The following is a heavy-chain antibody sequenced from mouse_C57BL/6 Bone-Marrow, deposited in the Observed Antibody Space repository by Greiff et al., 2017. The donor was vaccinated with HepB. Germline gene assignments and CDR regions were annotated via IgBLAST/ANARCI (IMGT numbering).Heavy chain of an antibody. CDR1: GYTFTEYT. J-gene: IGHJ3*01. CDR2: FYPGSGSI. Sequence: VKLMESGAELVKPGASVKLSCKASGYTFTEYTIHWVKQRSGQGLEWIGWFYPGSGSIKYNEKFKDKATLTADKSSSTVYMELSRLTSEDSAVYFCARHEGFYSNYFAWFAYWGQGTLVTVSA. V-gene: IGHV1-62-2*01. CDR3: ARHEGFYSNYFAWFAY. D-gene: IGHD2-5*01.